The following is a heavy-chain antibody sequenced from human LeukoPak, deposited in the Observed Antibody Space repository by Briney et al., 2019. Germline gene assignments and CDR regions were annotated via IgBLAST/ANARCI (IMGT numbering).Heavy chain of an antibody. CDR3: AKDYLDIVVVPAALDAFDI. CDR1: GFTFSRYA. Sequence: GGSLRLSCAASGFTFSRYAMSWVRQAPGKGLEWVSVISGSGGSTYYADSVKGRFTISRDNSKNTLYLQMNSLRAEDTAVYYCAKDYLDIVVVPAALDAFDIWGQGTMVTVSS. CDR2: ISGSGGST. V-gene: IGHV3-23*01. D-gene: IGHD2-2*03. J-gene: IGHJ3*02.